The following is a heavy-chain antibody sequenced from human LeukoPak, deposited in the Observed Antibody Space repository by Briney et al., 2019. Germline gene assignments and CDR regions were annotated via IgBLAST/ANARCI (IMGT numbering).Heavy chain of an antibody. D-gene: IGHD4-23*01. CDR2: ISGSSSST. Sequence: PGGSLRLSCAASGFTFSSYWMSWVRQAPGMGLEWVSAISGSSSSTYYADSVKGRFTISRDNSKNTLYLQMNSLRAEDTAVYYCAKDKPALYGGNNAFDIWGQGTMVTVSS. CDR3: AKDKPALYGGNNAFDI. J-gene: IGHJ3*02. V-gene: IGHV3-23*01. CDR1: GFTFSSYW.